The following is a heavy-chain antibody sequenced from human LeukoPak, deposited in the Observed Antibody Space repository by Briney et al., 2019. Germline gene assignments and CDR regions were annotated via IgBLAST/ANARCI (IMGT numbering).Heavy chain of an antibody. V-gene: IGHV1-2*02. J-gene: IGHJ6*02. CDR1: VYSFTRYY. CDR2: INPNSGGT. D-gene: IGHD1-14*01. CDR3: ARDIPGAPKYYYYGMDV. Sequence: ASVKVSCKGSVYSFTRYYMHWVRQAPRQGLEWVGWINPNSGGTNYAQTFQGRVTMTRDTSISTAYMELSRLRSDDTAVYYCARDIPGAPKYYYYGMDVWGQGTTVTVSS.